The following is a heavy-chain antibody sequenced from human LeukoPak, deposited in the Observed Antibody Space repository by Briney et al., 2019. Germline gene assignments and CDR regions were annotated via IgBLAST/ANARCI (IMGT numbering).Heavy chain of an antibody. CDR2: FDPKDGET. D-gene: IGHD2-2*01. V-gene: IGHV1-24*01. Sequence: GASVKVSCKVSGYTLTELSMHWVRQAPGKGLEWMGGFDPKDGETIYAQTFQGRVTMTEDTSTDTAYMELSSLRSEDTAVYYCATVPYCSSTSCYEYGMDVWGQGTTVTVSS. CDR3: ATVPYCSSTSCYEYGMDV. J-gene: IGHJ6*02. CDR1: GYTLTELS.